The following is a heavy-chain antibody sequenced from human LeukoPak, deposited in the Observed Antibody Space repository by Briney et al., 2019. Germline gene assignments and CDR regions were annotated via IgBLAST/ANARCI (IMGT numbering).Heavy chain of an antibody. V-gene: IGHV4-61*10. CDR3: AREGYDYVWGSYRYIDY. J-gene: IGHJ4*02. CDR2: IYHSGST. Sequence: SETLSLTCTVSGSSISSGTNYWNWIRQPAGTGLEWIGEIYHSGSTNYNPSLKSRVTISVDKSKNQFSLKLSSVTAADTAVYYCAREGYDYVWGSYRYIDYWGQGTLVTVSS. CDR1: GSSISSGTNY. D-gene: IGHD3-16*02.